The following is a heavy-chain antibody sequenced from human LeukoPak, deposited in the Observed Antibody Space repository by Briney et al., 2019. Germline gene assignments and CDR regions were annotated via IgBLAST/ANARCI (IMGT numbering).Heavy chain of an antibody. V-gene: IGHV3-21*04. J-gene: IGHJ4*02. CDR1: GFTFSSYT. Sequence: GGSLRLSCTGSGFTFSSYTLHWVRQAPGKELEWVSSISSGGTFVFYADSVTGRFTISRDNAGKFLYLQMDSLRAEDTAVYYCAKCIPGSSGCADYWGQGTLVTVSS. CDR2: ISSGGTFV. CDR3: AKCIPGSSGCADY. D-gene: IGHD6-19*01.